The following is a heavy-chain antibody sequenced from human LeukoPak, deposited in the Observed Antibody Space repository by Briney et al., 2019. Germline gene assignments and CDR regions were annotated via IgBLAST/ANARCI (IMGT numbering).Heavy chain of an antibody. CDR2: SWLDRSYE. J-gene: IGHJ5*01. CDR1: GFTFNQYG. V-gene: IGHV3-33*01. D-gene: IGHD3-16*01. Sequence: PGGSLRLSCVASGFTFNQYGVHWVRQAPGKGLDWEAVSWLDRSYEYFAGSVKGRLPISRDKDKNTVTLQMNSLRVEDTAVYYCARDGDRLAVWGWFDFWGQGTLVTVSS. CDR3: ARDGDRLAVWGWFDF.